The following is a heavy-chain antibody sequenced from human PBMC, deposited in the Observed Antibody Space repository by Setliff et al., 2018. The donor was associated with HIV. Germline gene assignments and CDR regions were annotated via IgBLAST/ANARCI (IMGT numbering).Heavy chain of an antibody. CDR3: AKGPYYDTLTGHFLFSYYFDY. J-gene: IGHJ4*02. CDR2: IYSGGSST. Sequence: LRLSCAASGFTFSSYAMSWVRQAPGRGLEWVSLIYSGGSSTYYADSVKGRFTMSRDNSKNTLYLQMNSLGAEDTAVYYCAKGPYYDTLTGHFLFSYYFDYWGQGTLVTVSS. V-gene: IGHV3-23*03. CDR1: GFTFSSYA. D-gene: IGHD3-9*01.